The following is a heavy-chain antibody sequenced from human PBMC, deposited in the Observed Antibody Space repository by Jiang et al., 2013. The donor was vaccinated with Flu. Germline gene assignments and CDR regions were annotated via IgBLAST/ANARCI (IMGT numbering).Heavy chain of an antibody. CDR3: ASPYYYEDRGAFDI. CDR2: INPSGGST. V-gene: IGHV1-46*01. D-gene: IGHD3-22*01. J-gene: IGHJ3*02. Sequence: IINPSGGSTSYAQKFQGRVTMTRDTSTSTVYMELSSLRSEDTAVYYCASPYYYEDRGAFDIWGQGTMVTVSS.